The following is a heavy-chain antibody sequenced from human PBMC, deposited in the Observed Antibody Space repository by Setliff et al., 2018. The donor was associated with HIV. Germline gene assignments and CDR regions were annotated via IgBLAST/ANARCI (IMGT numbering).Heavy chain of an antibody. D-gene: IGHD3-10*01. CDR3: ATSYGSGVAPFDY. CDR2: SIPILGIG. Sequence: SVKVSCKASGGTFSSYTINWVRQAPGQGLEWMGRSIPILGIGNDEQAQKFKGRVTFTADKSTSTVYLRLSGLTSDDTATYYCATSYGSGVAPFDYWGQGTLVTVSS. J-gene: IGHJ4*02. V-gene: IGHV1-69*02. CDR1: GGTFSSYT.